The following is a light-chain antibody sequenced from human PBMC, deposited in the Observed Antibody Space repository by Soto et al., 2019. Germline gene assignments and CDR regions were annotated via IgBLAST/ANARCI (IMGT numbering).Light chain of an antibody. V-gene: IGKV3-11*01. CDR1: QYINTR. CDR2: HSS. Sequence: EIVLTQSPATLSSFPGDRVTLSCRASQYINTRLAWYQHRPGQAPRLLLYHSSIGAAGIPARFSASGSGTDFTLTISVVPPEDFALYYCHQRQSWPRTFGQGTKVDIK. CDR3: HQRQSWPRT. J-gene: IGKJ1*01.